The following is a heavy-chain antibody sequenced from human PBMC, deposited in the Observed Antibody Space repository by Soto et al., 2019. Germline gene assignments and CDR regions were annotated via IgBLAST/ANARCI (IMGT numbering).Heavy chain of an antibody. V-gene: IGHV4-34*01. J-gene: IGHJ2*01. CDR3: ARGRYSGYDHYWYFDL. Sequence: QVQLQQWGAGLLKPSETLSLTCAVYGGSFSGYYWSWIRQPPGKGLEWIGEIDHSGSTNYNPSLKSRVTISVDTSKSQFSLELSSVTAADTAVYYCARGRYSGYDHYWYFDLWGRGTLVTVSS. D-gene: IGHD5-12*01. CDR1: GGSFSGYY. CDR2: IDHSGST.